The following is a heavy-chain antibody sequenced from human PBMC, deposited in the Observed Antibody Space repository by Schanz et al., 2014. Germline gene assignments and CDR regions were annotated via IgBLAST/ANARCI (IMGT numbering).Heavy chain of an antibody. CDR2: IYDGGST. D-gene: IGHD6-13*01. V-gene: IGHV4-4*02. Sequence: QVQLQESGPGLLKPSGTLSLTCAVSGASISSNNWWTWVRQSPGKGLEWIGYIYDGGSTYYNPSLKSRVTISVDTSKNQFSLRLSSVTAADTAVYYCARARSWPDYWGQGSLVTVSS. CDR1: GASISSNNW. CDR3: ARARSWPDY. J-gene: IGHJ4*02.